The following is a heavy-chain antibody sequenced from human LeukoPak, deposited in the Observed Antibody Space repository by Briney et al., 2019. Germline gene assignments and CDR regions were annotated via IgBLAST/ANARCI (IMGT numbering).Heavy chain of an antibody. D-gene: IGHD6-13*01. J-gene: IGHJ6*01. Sequence: LSLTCAASGLTFSRDGMHWIRQGPGKGLEWMAVISYDGSNQYYADSVKGRFTISRDNSKNTLYLQMNSLRAEDTAVYYCARDRYSGSWYHYYDMDVWGEETRVIVFS. CDR3: ARDRYSGSWYHYYDMDV. CDR1: GLTFSRDG. CDR2: ISYDGSNQ. V-gene: IGHV3-30*03.